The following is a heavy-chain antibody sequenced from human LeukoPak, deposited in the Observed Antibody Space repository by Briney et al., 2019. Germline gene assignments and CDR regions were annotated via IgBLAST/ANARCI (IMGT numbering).Heavy chain of an antibody. CDR2: ISYDGNNK. Sequence: GGSLRLSCAASGFTFSSYAMHWVRQAPGKGLEWVAVISYDGNNKYYADSVKGRFTISRDNSKNTLYLQMNSLRAEDTAVYYCATGYCSGGSCYSDYYYGMDVWGKGTTVTVSS. D-gene: IGHD2-15*01. CDR3: ATGYCSGGSCYSDYYYGMDV. CDR1: GFTFSSYA. J-gene: IGHJ6*04. V-gene: IGHV3-30*04.